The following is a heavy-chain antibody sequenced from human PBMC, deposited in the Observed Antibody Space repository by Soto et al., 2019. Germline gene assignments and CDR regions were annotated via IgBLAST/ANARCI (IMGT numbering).Heavy chain of an antibody. CDR1: GFSFSSYA. CDR3: AKGSSEYSASVEN. J-gene: IGHJ4*02. CDR2: ISARGGSS. V-gene: IGHV3-23*01. D-gene: IGHD4-4*01. Sequence: DVQLLESGGGLVQPGGSLRLSCAASGFSFSSYAMVWVRQAPGKGLEWVSVISARGGSSYLADSVKGRFTIPRDKSKNVLSLEMNSLSAEDTAIYFCAKGSSEYSASVENWGQGTLVLVSS.